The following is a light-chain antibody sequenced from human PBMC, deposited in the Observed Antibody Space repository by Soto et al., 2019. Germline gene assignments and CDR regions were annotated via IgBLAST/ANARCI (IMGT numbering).Light chain of an antibody. Sequence: DVVMTQSPLSLPVTLGQPASISCRSSQSLVHSDGNTYLNWFLQRPGQSPRRLIYKVSNRDSGVPDRFSGSGSGSDLTLNISRVEAEDVAVYYCMQSAYLPLRFGQGTKVEIK. J-gene: IGKJ1*01. CDR2: KVS. V-gene: IGKV2-30*02. CDR1: QSLVHSDGNTY. CDR3: MQSAYLPLR.